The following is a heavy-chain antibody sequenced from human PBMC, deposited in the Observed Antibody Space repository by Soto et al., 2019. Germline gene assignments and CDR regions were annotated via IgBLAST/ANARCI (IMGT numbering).Heavy chain of an antibody. CDR2: ISYSGST. Sequence: QVQLQESGPGLVKPSQTLSLTCTVSGGSISSGGYYWSWIRQHQGKGLEWIGYISYSGSTYYNPSLNSRLTISVATSKNQFSLRLRSMTAADTAVYFCARDNFYDGSGYFRFSAEYVQNWGQGTLVTVSS. J-gene: IGHJ1*01. CDR3: ARDNFYDGSGYFRFSAEYVQN. D-gene: IGHD3-22*01. V-gene: IGHV4-31*03. CDR1: GGSISSGGYY.